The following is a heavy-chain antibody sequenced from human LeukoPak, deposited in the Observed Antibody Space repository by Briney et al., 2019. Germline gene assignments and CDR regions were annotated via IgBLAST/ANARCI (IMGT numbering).Heavy chain of an antibody. J-gene: IGHJ6*03. Sequence: GGSLRLSCAASGFTFSSYSMNWVRQAPGKGLEWVSSISSSSSYIYYADSVKGRFTISRDNAKNSLYLQMNSLRAEDTAVYYCARDGGFFGSPLYYYMDVWGKGTTVTVSS. CDR1: GFTFSSYS. CDR3: ARDGGFFGSPLYYYMDV. V-gene: IGHV3-21*01. CDR2: ISSSSSYI. D-gene: IGHD3-16*01.